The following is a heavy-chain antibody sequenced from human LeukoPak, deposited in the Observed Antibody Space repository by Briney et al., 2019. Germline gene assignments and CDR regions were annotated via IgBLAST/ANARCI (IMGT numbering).Heavy chain of an antibody. CDR3: ARVKQWLVDY. D-gene: IGHD6-19*01. J-gene: IGHJ4*02. CDR2: IYYSGST. Sequence: PSETLSLTCTVSGGSISSYYWSWIRQPPGKGLEWIGYIYYSGSTNYNPSLKSRVTISVDTSKNQFSLKLSSVTAADTAVYYCARVKQWLVDYWGQGTLVTVSS. V-gene: IGHV4-59*01. CDR1: GGSISSYY.